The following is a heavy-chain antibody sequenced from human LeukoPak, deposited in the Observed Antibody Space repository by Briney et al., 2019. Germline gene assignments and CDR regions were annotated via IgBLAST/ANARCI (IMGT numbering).Heavy chain of an antibody. CDR2: IKQDGSEK. V-gene: IGHV3-7*01. J-gene: IGHJ4*02. D-gene: IGHD5-24*01. CDR1: GFTFSSSW. CDR3: AKPLEEMATITNPFDY. Sequence: GSLRLSCVASGFTFSSSWMSWVRQAPGKGLEWVANIKQDGSEKYYVDSVKGRFTISRDNAQNSLYLQMNSLRAEDTAVYYCAKPLEEMATITNPFDYWGQGTLVTVSS.